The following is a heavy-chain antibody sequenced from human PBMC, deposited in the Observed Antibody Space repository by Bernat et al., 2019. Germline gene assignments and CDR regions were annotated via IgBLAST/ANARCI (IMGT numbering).Heavy chain of an antibody. CDR3: ARVHRNPTVTTGYYYYYMDV. CDR1: GFTFSSYS. D-gene: IGHD4-17*01. V-gene: IGHV3-21*05. Sequence: EVQLVESGGGLVKPGGSLRLSCAASGFTFSSYSMNWVRQAPGKGLEWVSYISSSSSYISYADSVKGRFTISRDNAKNSLYLQMTSLRAEDTAVYYCARVHRNPTVTTGYYYYYMDVWGKGTTVTVSS. J-gene: IGHJ6*03. CDR2: ISSSSSYI.